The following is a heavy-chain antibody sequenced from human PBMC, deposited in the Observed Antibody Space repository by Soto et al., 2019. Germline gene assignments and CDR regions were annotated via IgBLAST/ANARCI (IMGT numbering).Heavy chain of an antibody. Sequence: GGSLRLSCAASGFTFSSYAMSWVRQAPGKGLEWVSAISGSGGSTYYADSVKGRFTISRDNSKNTLYLQMNSLRAEDTAVYYCAKATSPLLWAVASYYYYGMDVWGQGTTVTVSS. CDR2: ISGSGGST. V-gene: IGHV3-23*01. D-gene: IGHD6-19*01. CDR3: AKATSPLLWAVASYYYYGMDV. CDR1: GFTFSSYA. J-gene: IGHJ6*02.